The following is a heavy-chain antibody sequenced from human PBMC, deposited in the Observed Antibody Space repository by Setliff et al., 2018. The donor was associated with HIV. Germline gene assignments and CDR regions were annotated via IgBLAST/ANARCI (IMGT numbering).Heavy chain of an antibody. CDR3: ARGGHYTGSYLPRDYYMDV. CDR1: GSTFTNYT. Sequence: SVKVSCKASGSTFTNYTIIWVRRAPGQGLEWMGGIIPIFGTANYAQKFQGRVTITADESTSTAYMELSGLRSEDTAVYYCARGGHYTGSYLPRDYYMDVWGKGTTVTVSS. V-gene: IGHV1-69*13. J-gene: IGHJ6*03. CDR2: IIPIFGTA. D-gene: IGHD1-26*01.